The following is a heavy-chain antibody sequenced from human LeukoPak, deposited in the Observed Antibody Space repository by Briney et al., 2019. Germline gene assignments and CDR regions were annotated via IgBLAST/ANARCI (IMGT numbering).Heavy chain of an antibody. J-gene: IGHJ6*03. CDR3: ARDFYSSYDYYYYYYMDV. CDR1: GGSFSGYY. Sequence: SETLSLTCAVYGGSFSGYYWSWIRQPPGKGLEWIGEINHSGSTNYNPSLKSRVTISVDTSKNQFSLKLSSVTAADTAVYYCARDFYSSYDYYYYYYMDVWGKGTTVTVSS. D-gene: IGHD4-11*01. CDR2: INHSGST. V-gene: IGHV4-34*01.